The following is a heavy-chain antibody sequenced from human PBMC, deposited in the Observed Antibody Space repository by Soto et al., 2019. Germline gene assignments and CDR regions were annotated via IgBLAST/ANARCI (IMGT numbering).Heavy chain of an antibody. J-gene: IGHJ6*02. V-gene: IGHV1-69*06. D-gene: IGHD6-6*01. CDR2: IIPIFGTA. Sequence: KRSCKASGGTFSSYAISWVRQAPGQGLEWMGGIIPIFGTANYAQKFQGRVTITADKSTSTAYMELSSLRSEDTAVYYCATAAARPNDYYYYGMDVWGQGTTVTSP. CDR1: GGTFSSYA. CDR3: ATAAARPNDYYYYGMDV.